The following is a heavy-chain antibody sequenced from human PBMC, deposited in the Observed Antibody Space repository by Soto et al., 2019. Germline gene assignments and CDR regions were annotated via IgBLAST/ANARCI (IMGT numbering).Heavy chain of an antibody. CDR1: GFTVSSNY. CDR2: IYSGGKT. Sequence: EVQLVESGGGLVQPGGSLRLSCAASGFTVSSNYMGWVRQAPGKGLEWVSVIYSGGKTYYPDSVKGRFTISRDNSKNTLYVQMNSLRAEDTAMYYCARSSGGAVDYWGQGTLVTVSS. V-gene: IGHV3-66*01. J-gene: IGHJ4*02. CDR3: ARSSGGAVDY. D-gene: IGHD2-15*01.